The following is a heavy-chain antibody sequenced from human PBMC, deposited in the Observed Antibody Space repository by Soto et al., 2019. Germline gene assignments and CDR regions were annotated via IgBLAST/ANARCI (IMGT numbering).Heavy chain of an antibody. CDR2: IYYSGST. Sequence: SETLSLTCTVSGGSISSGGYYWSWIRQHPGKGLEWIGYIYYSGSTYYNPSLKSRVTISVDTSXXXXXXXLSSVTAADTAVYYCAVIVVVPAAIIPQDVWGQGTTVTVSS. V-gene: IGHV4-31*03. CDR3: AVIVVVPAAIIPQDV. D-gene: IGHD2-2*01. CDR1: GGSISSGGYY. J-gene: IGHJ6*02.